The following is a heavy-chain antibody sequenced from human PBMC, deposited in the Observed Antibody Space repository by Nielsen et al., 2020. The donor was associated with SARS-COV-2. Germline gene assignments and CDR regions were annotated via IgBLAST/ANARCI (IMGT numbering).Heavy chain of an antibody. CDR2: IYYSRST. Sequence: SETLSLTCTVSGGSISSSSYYWGWIRQPPGKGLEWIGSIYYSRSTYYNPSLKSRVTISVDTSKNQFSLKLSSVTAADTAVYYCVGGPVVSPTIFDYWGQGTLVTVSS. J-gene: IGHJ4*02. D-gene: IGHD2-15*01. V-gene: IGHV4-39*01. CDR1: GGSISSSSYY. CDR3: VGGPVVSPTIFDY.